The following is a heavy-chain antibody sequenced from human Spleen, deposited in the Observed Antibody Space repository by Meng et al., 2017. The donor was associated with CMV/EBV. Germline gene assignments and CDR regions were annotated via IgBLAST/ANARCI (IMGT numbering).Heavy chain of an antibody. J-gene: IGHJ6*02. CDR3: AKAITMVRGASYYGMDV. Sequence: GESLKISCAASGFSVSNNYMSWVRQAPGKGLEWVSVVNSGGRTYYADSVKGRFTISRDNSKNTLYLQMNSLRAEDTAIYYCAKAITMVRGASYYGMDVWGQGTTVTVSS. CDR2: VNSGGRT. D-gene: IGHD3-10*01. CDR1: GFSVSNNY. V-gene: IGHV3-53*01.